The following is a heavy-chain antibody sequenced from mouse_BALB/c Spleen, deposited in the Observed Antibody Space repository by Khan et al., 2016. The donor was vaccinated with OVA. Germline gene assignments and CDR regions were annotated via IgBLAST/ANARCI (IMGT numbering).Heavy chain of an antibody. CDR2: ISDGGGST. D-gene: IGHD2-12*01. CDR3: TGGIREGYYYGMDY. CDR1: GFTFSSYT. Sequence: EVELVESGGGVVQPGGSLKLSCVASGFTFSSYTMSWVRQPSEKRMVWVAFISDGGGSTYYPATVKGRFTIARDNANNPLYLQMSSLTSEDTAMYYCTGGIREGYYYGMDYWGQGTSVTVSS. J-gene: IGHJ4*01. V-gene: IGHV5-12-2*01.